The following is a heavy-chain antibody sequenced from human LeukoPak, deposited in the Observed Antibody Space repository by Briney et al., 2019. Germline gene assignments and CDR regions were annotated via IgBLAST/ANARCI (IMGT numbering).Heavy chain of an antibody. CDR2: ISGSGGST. CDR1: GFTFSSYA. D-gene: IGHD4-17*01. J-gene: IGHJ4*02. V-gene: IGHV3-23*01. CDR3: AKDRAQLTVTTIYFDY. Sequence: PGGSLRLSCAASGFTFSSYAMSWVRQAPGKGLEWVSAISGSGGSTYYADSVKGRFTISRDNSKNTLYLQMNSLRAEDTAVYYCAKDRAQLTVTTIYFDYWGQGTLVTVSS.